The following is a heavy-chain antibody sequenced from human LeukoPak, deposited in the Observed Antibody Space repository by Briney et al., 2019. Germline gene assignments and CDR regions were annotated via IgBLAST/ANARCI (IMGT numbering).Heavy chain of an antibody. D-gene: IGHD5-12*01. Sequence: GGSLRLSCAASGFTFSSYSIHWVRHAPGKGLEWVAVISYDGSSKDYADSVTGRFTISRDNSKNTLYLQMHSLRAEDTALYYCARDSSDTVAEYYFDYWGQGTLVTVSS. CDR2: ISYDGSSK. J-gene: IGHJ4*02. CDR1: GFTFSSYS. V-gene: IGHV3-30-3*01. CDR3: ARDSSDTVAEYYFDY.